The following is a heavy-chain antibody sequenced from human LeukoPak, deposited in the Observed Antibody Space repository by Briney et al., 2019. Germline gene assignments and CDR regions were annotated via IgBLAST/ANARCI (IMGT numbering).Heavy chain of an antibody. D-gene: IGHD4-23*01. V-gene: IGHV3-23*01. CDR1: GFTFNNYA. J-gene: IGHJ4*02. Sequence: PGGSLRLSCTASGFTFNNYAMSWVRQAPGKGLEWVSASSASGDSPYYADSVKGRFTISRDNSKNTLDLQMNSLRVEDTAVYYCARDLVWHATVAKFDYWGQGTLVTVSS. CDR2: SSASGDSP. CDR3: ARDLVWHATVAKFDY.